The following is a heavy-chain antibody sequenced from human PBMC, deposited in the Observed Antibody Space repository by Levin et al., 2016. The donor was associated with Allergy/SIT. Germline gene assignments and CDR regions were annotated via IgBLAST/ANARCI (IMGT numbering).Heavy chain of an antibody. V-gene: IGHV4-30-2*01. CDR1: GGSISSGGYS. D-gene: IGHD3-10*01. J-gene: IGHJ4*02. CDR3: ARAEGSGSSSYFDY. Sequence: SETLSLTCAVSGGSISSGGYSWSWIRQPPGKGLEWIGYIYHGGSTYYNPSLKSRVTISVDRSKNQFSLKLSSVTAADTAVYYCARAEGSGSSSYFDYWGQGTLVTVSS. CDR2: IYHGGST.